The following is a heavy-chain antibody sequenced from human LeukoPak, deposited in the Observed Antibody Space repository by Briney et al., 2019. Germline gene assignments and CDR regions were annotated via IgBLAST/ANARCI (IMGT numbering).Heavy chain of an antibody. D-gene: IGHD4-23*01. CDR2: ISYDGSNK. CDR1: GFTFSSYG. J-gene: IGHJ3*02. CDR3: ANPTVVTLGKDAFDI. Sequence: GGSPRLSCAASGFTFSSYGMHWVRQAPGKGLERVAVISYDGSNKYYADSVKGRFTISRDNSKNTLYLQMNSLRAEDTAVYYCANPTVVTLGKDAFDIWGQGTMVTVSS. V-gene: IGHV3-30*18.